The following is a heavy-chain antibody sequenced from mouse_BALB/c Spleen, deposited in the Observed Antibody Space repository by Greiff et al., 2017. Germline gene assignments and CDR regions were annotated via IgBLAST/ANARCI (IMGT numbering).Heavy chain of an antibody. V-gene: IGHV1-80*01. Sequence: VQLQESGAELVRPGSSVKFSCKASGYAFSSYWMNWVKQRPGQGLEWIGQIYPGDGDTNYNGKFKGKATLTADKSSSTAYMQLSSLTSEDSAVYFCARGGTNYFDYWGQGTTLTVSA. D-gene: IGHD4-1*01. J-gene: IGHJ2*01. CDR2: IYPGDGDT. CDR1: GYAFSSYW. CDR3: ARGGTNYFDY.